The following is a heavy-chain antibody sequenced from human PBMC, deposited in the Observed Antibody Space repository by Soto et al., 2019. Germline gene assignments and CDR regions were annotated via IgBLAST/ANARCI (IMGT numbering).Heavy chain of an antibody. V-gene: IGHV1-8*01. J-gene: IGHJ5*02. D-gene: IGHD3-10*01. CDR2: MNPGSGDT. CDR1: GYTFTNYD. Sequence: ASVKVSCKASGYTFTNYDVSWVRQATGQGLEWMGWMNPGSGDTGYAQKFQGRVTMTRDISIATAYMELSSLRSDDTAIYYCATMATFGSLNWFDPWGQGTRVTVSS. CDR3: ATMATFGSLNWFDP.